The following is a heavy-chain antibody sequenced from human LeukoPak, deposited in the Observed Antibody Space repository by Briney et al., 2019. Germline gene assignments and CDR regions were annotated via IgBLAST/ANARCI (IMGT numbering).Heavy chain of an antibody. Sequence: SETLSLTCTVSGGSIRSYYWSWIRQPPGKGLEWIGYIYYSGSTNYNPSLKSRVTISVDTSKNQFSLKLSSVTAADTAVYYCARMRGNNWNYGDDAFDIWGQGTMVTVSS. D-gene: IGHD1-7*01. CDR3: ARMRGNNWNYGDDAFDI. CDR2: IYYSGST. V-gene: IGHV4-59*08. J-gene: IGHJ3*02. CDR1: GGSIRSYY.